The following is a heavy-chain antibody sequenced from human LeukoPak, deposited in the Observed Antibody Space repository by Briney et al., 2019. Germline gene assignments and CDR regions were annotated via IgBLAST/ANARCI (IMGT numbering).Heavy chain of an antibody. CDR1: GGSISSGGHY. CDR2: IYYTGST. CDR3: ATGLTSKFPEAFDI. J-gene: IGHJ3*02. D-gene: IGHD2-21*02. Sequence: PSQTLSLTCTVSGGSISSGGHYWSWLRQHPGKGLEWIGYIYYTGSTYYNPSLKSRVTISVDTSKNQFSLRLSSVTAADTAVYYCATGLTSKFPEAFDIWGQGTMVTVSS. V-gene: IGHV4-31*03.